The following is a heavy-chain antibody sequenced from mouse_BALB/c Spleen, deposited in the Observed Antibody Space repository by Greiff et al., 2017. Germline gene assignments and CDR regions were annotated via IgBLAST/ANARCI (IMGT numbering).Heavy chain of an antibody. Sequence: QVQLQQSGPELVKPGASVKMSCKASGYTFTDYVISWVKQRTGQGLEWIGEIYPGSGSTYYNEKFKGKATLTADKSSNTAYMQLSSLTSEDSAVYFYAREDIYYYVSSYDYAMDYWGQGTSVTVSS. J-gene: IGHJ4*01. D-gene: IGHD1-1*01. CDR3: AREDIYYYVSSYDYAMDY. CDR2: IYPGSGST. V-gene: IGHV1-77*01. CDR1: GYTFTDYV.